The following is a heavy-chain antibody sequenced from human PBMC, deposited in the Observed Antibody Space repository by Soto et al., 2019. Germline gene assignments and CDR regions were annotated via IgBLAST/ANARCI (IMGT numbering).Heavy chain of an antibody. CDR2: VYHSGST. D-gene: IGHD4-17*01. CDR3: ARVRSGKSPTVTFFDY. J-gene: IGHJ4*02. CDR1: GGSISSGGYS. Sequence: SETLSLTCAVSGGSISSGGYSWSWIRQPPGKGLEWIGYVYHSGSTYYNPSLKSRVTISVDRSKNQFSLKLSSVTAADTAVYYCARVRSGKSPTVTFFDYWGQGTLVTVSS. V-gene: IGHV4-30-2*01.